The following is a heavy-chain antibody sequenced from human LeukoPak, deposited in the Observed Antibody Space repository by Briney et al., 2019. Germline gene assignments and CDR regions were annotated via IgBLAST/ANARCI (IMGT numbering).Heavy chain of an antibody. J-gene: IGHJ4*02. CDR2: IRYDGSNK. Sequence: GGSLRLSCAASGFTFSSYGMHWVRQAPGKGLEWVAFIRYDGSNKYYADSVKGRFTISRDNSKNTLYLQMNSLRAEDTAVYYCAKDPQRYCSSTSCLDYWGQGTLVTVSS. D-gene: IGHD2-2*01. CDR3: AKDPQRYCSSTSCLDY. CDR1: GFTFSSYG. V-gene: IGHV3-30*02.